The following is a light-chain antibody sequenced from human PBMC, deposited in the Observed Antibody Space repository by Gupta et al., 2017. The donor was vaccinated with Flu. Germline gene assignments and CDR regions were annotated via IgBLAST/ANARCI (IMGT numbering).Light chain of an antibody. CDR1: TSDVGGYKS. CDR3: SSYTMGSTIVVA. Sequence: TMSCTGTTSDVGGYKSVSWYQQRPGTAPKLMIYDVSNRHAGRSNRVSGSQSGNTAALTISGLQAEEEADYYCSSYTMGSTIVVAFGGGTKRTVL. V-gene: IGLV2-14*04. J-gene: IGLJ2*01. CDR2: DVS.